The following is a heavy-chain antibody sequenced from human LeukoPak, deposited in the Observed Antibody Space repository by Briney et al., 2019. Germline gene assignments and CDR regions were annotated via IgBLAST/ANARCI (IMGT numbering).Heavy chain of an antibody. V-gene: IGHV4-59*01. CDR3: ARSRTTYYYYCMDV. CDR2: IYYSGST. J-gene: IGHJ6*03. D-gene: IGHD4-17*01. CDR1: GGSISSYY. Sequence: SETLSLTCTVSGGSISSYYWSWIRQPPGKGLEWIGYIYYSGSTNYNPSLKSRVTISVDTSKNQFSLKLSSVTAADTAVYYCARSRTTYYYYCMDVWGKGTTVTVSS.